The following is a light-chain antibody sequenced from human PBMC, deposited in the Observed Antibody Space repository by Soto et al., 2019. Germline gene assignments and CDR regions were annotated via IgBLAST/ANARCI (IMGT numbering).Light chain of an antibody. CDR2: AAS. CDR1: QSISSY. V-gene: IGKV1-39*01. Sequence: DIQMTQSPYSLSASVGDRVTITCRASQSISSYLNWYQQKPGKAPKLLIYAASSLQSGVPSRFSCSGSGTDFTLTISSLQPEDFATYYCQQSYSTPMYTFGQGTKLEIK. CDR3: QQSYSTPMYT. J-gene: IGKJ2*01.